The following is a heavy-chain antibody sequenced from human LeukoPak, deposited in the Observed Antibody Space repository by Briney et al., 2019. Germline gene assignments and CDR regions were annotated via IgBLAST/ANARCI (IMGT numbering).Heavy chain of an antibody. D-gene: IGHD2-2*01. CDR1: GFTFSSSA. CDR3: AKDSRIVPAATEFDY. V-gene: IGHV3-23*01. J-gene: IGHJ4*02. Sequence: PAGSMRPSCAASGFTFSSSAMSWNHPAPGNRLECHSAITDTGGGTYYADSVKGRFTISRDNSKNTLYLQMNSLRAEDTAVYYCAKDSRIVPAATEFDYWGQGTLVTVSS. CDR2: ITDTGGGT.